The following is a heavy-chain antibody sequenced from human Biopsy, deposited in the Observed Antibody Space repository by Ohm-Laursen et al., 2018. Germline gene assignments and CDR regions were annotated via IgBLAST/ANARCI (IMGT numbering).Heavy chain of an antibody. CDR1: GDSVTKYY. J-gene: IGHJ6*02. CDR2: IYYSVMT. Sequence: TLSLLCSVCGDSVTKYYWSWIRQPPGKGLEWIGHIYYSVMTNYNPSLQSRVSIQVDTSRNQVSLTLSSVTAADTGVYYCARDSGILSYGNFKYYHDHGMDVWGQGTKVTVSS. D-gene: IGHD4-11*01. V-gene: IGHV4-59*02. CDR3: ARDSGILSYGNFKYYHDHGMDV.